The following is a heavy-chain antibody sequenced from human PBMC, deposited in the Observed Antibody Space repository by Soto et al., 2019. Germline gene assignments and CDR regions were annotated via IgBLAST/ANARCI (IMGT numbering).Heavy chain of an antibody. D-gene: IGHD1-7*01. CDR3: ARGENYASQRDAFDH. V-gene: IGHV1-18*04. Sequence: QVLLVQSGAEVKKPGASVKVSCKASGYSFSTYGVSWVRQAPGPGLEWMGWLNTGDGNTAYAQKLQGRITLPTVTTATIAYMELRSLTSDDTAIYYCARGENYASQRDAFDHWGQGTLATVSS. CDR1: GYSFSTYG. CDR2: LNTGDGNT. J-gene: IGHJ4*02.